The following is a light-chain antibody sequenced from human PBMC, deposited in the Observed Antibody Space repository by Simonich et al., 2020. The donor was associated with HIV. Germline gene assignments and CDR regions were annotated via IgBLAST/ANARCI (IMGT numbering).Light chain of an antibody. J-gene: IGLJ2*01. CDR2: DVS. CDR1: SSDVGGYNY. V-gene: IGLV2-14*03. Sequence: QSALTQPASASGSPGQSITISCTGTSSDVGGYNYVSCYQQHPGKAPKLMIYDVSNRPSGVSNRFSGSKSGNTASLTISGLEAEDEADYYCCSYAGSSTVVFGGGTKLTVL. CDR3: CSYAGSSTVV.